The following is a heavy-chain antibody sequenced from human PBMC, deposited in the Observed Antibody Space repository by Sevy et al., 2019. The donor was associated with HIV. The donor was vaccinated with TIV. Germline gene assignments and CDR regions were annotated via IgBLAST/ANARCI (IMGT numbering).Heavy chain of an antibody. CDR2: ISYSGST. CDR1: GCSISSFY. J-gene: IGHJ4*02. Sequence: SETLSLTCTVSGCSISSFYWNWIRQSPGKGLEWIGYISYSGSTNYNPSLKSRFTISVDTSENRFSLKLSSLTAADTAVYYCVRGIFSYGSGREFDYWGQGNLVTVSS. CDR3: VRGIFSYGSGREFDY. V-gene: IGHV4-59*01. D-gene: IGHD3-10*01.